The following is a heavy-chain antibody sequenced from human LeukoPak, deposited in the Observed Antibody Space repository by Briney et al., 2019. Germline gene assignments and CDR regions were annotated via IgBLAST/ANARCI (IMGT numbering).Heavy chain of an antibody. CDR2: IYTSGST. D-gene: IGHD5/OR15-5a*01. CDR1: GGSISSNNYY. V-gene: IGHV4-39*07. CDR3: AKGNPFYDY. Sequence: SETLSLTCTVSGGSISSNNYYWGWIRQPPGKGLEWIGNIYTSGSTYYSPSLKSRVIISLDTSEDQFSLTLSSVTAADTAVYYCAKGNPFYDYWGQGTLVTVSS. J-gene: IGHJ4*02.